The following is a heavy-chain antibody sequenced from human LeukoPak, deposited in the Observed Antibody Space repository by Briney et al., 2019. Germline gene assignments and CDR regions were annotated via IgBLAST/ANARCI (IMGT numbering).Heavy chain of an antibody. CDR2: INPNSGGT. D-gene: IGHD5-12*01. J-gene: IGHJ3*02. CDR1: GYTFTAYY. Sequence: ASVKVSCKASGYTFTAYYMHWVRQAPGQGLEWMGWINPNSGGTNYAQKFQGRVTMTRDTSISTAYMELSRLRSDDTAVYYCARSGDSMNAFDIWGQGTMVTVSS. V-gene: IGHV1-2*02. CDR3: ARSGDSMNAFDI.